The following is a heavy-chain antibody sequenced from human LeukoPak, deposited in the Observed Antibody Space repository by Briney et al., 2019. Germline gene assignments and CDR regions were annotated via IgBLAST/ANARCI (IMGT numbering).Heavy chain of an antibody. CDR2: INHSGST. CDR3: ARRGALTLMATIRGGWFDP. Sequence: KPSETLSLTCAVYGGSFSGYYWSWIRQPPGKGLEWIGEINHSGSTNYNPSLKSRVTISVDTSKNQFSLKLSSVTAADTAVYYCARRGALTLMATIRGGWFDPWGQGTLVTVSS. CDR1: GGSFSGYY. V-gene: IGHV4-34*01. J-gene: IGHJ5*02. D-gene: IGHD5-24*01.